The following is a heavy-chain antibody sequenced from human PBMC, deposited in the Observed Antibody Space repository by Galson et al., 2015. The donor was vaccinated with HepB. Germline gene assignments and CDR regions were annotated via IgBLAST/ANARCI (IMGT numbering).Heavy chain of an antibody. CDR2: INPSGGDA. Sequence: SVKVSCKASGYTFTSNYMHWVRQAPGQGLEWVGLINPSGGDASYAQTFQGRVTMTRDTSTSTVYMELRSLRSEDTAVYYCARVFEWDHNSSGYYYAGYGMDVWGQGTTVTVSS. CDR3: ARVFEWDHNSSGYYYAGYGMDV. CDR1: GYTFTSNY. J-gene: IGHJ6*02. V-gene: IGHV1-46*01. D-gene: IGHD3-22*01.